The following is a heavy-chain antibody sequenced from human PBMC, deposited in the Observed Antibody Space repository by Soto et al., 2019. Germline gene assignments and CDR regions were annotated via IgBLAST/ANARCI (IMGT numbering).Heavy chain of an antibody. CDR2: IYHSGGT. Sequence: QLQLQESGSGLVNPSQTLSLTCAVSGGSISSGGYSWIWIRQPPGKGLEWIGYIYHSGGTYYSPSPKSRVTISVDSSKTQFSLKLRSLTAAATAVYYCASRPGGSGFDPWGQGTLVTVSS. CDR1: GGSISSGGYS. V-gene: IGHV4-30-2*01. D-gene: IGHD1-26*01. J-gene: IGHJ5*02. CDR3: ASRPGGSGFDP.